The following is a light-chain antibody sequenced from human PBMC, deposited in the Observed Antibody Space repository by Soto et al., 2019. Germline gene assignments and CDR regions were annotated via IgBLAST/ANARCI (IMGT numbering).Light chain of an antibody. Sequence: DIQMTQSPSSLSASVGDRVTIPCRASQSIRSYLNWYQQKPGKDPKLLIYAASSLQSAVPSRFSGSGSGTDFTLTISSLQPEDFATYYCHQSYSTPAFGQWTKVEIK. CDR2: AAS. J-gene: IGKJ1*01. V-gene: IGKV1-39*01. CDR1: QSIRSY. CDR3: HQSYSTPA.